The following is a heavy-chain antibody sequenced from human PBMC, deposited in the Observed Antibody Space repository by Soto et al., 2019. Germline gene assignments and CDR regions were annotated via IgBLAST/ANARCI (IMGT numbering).Heavy chain of an antibody. CDR3: ARDDDFWSGYYPTRNGMDV. J-gene: IGHJ6*02. V-gene: IGHV3-66*01. D-gene: IGHD3-3*01. Sequence: GGSLRLSCAASGFTVSSNYMSWVRQAPGKGLEWVSVIYSGGSTFYADSVKGRFTISRDNSKNTLYLQMNSLRAEDTAVYYCARDDDFWSGYYPTRNGMDVWGHGTTVTVSS. CDR1: GFTVSSNY. CDR2: IYSGGST.